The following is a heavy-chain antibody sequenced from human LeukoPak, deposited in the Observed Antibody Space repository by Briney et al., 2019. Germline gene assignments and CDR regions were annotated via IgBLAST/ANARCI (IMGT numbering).Heavy chain of an antibody. D-gene: IGHD3-10*01. CDR3: ASGTYYGSGSWGY. CDR2: VWSDGSNK. CDR1: GFSFSSHD. V-gene: IGHV3-33*01. Sequence: GTSLRLSCAASGFSFSSHDMHWVRQAPGKGLEWVSVVWSDGSNKYYADFVKGRFTISRDNSRNTVYLQMNSLRDEDTAVYYCASGTYYGSGSWGYWGQGTLVTVSS. J-gene: IGHJ4*02.